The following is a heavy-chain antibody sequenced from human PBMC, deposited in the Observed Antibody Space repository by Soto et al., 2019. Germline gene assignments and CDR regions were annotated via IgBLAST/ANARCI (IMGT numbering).Heavy chain of an antibody. CDR2: IYTSGST. CDR1: GGSIRSYY. Sequence: QVQLPESGPGLVKPSETLSLTCTVSGGSIRSYYWSWIRQPAGKGLEWIGRIYTSGSTNYNPSLKIRVTMSVDTSKNQFSLKLSSGTAADTAVYYCARDRGITRGGALNWFDPWGQGTLVTGSS. V-gene: IGHV4-4*07. CDR3: ARDRGITRGGALNWFDP. J-gene: IGHJ5*02. D-gene: IGHD3-10*01.